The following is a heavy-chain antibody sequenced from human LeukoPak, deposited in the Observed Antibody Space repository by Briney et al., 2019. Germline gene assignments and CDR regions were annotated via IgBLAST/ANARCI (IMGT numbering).Heavy chain of an antibody. V-gene: IGHV3-11*01. J-gene: IGHJ4*02. CDR2: ISGSGGTI. CDR3: ARQKMDNCGC. Sequence: GGSLRLSCAASGFTFSDYYMSWIRQAPGKGLEWVSYISGSGGTINYADSVKGRFTISRDNAKKSLFLQMNSLRAEDTAVYYCARQKMDNCGCWGQGTLVTVSS. CDR1: GFTFSDYY. D-gene: IGHD2-2*03.